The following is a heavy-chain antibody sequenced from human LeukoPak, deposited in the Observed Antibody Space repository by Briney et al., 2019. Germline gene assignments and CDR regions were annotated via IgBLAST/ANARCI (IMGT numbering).Heavy chain of an antibody. J-gene: IGHJ4*02. CDR2: INPNSGVT. CDR1: GYTFTGYY. D-gene: IGHD6-19*01. Sequence: RAASVKVSCKASGYTFTGYYMHWVRQAPGQGLEWMGWINPNSGVTNYAQKFQGRVTMTRDTAINTAYMELSRLRSDDTAVYYCARERFYSSGSKSNRVDYWGQGTLVTVSS. V-gene: IGHV1-2*02. CDR3: ARERFYSSGSKSNRVDY.